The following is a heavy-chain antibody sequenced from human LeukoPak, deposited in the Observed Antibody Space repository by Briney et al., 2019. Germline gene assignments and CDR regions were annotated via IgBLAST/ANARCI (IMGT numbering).Heavy chain of an antibody. CDR2: IYSDNT. V-gene: IGHV3-53*01. CDR1: GFTVSSNS. CDR3: ARRAGAYSHPYDY. D-gene: IGHD4/OR15-4a*01. J-gene: IGHJ4*02. Sequence: PGGSLRLSCTVSGFTVSSNSMSWVRQAPGKGLEWVSFIYSDNTHYSDSVKGRFTISRDNSKNTLYLQMNSLRAEDTAVYYCARRAGAYSHPYDYWGQGTLVNVSS.